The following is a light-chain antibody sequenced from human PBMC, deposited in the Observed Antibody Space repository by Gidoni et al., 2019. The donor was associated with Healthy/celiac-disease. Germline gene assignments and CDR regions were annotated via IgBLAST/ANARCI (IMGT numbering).Light chain of an antibody. CDR3: QQHGSSPRT. CDR2: GAS. Sequence: EIVLTQSPGTLSLSPGERATLSCRASQSVGSSFLAWYQRKPGQAPRLLIYGASSRATGIPDRFSGSGSGTDFTLTISRLEPEDFALYYCQQHGSSPRTFGQGTKVEIK. J-gene: IGKJ1*01. CDR1: QSVGSSF. V-gene: IGKV3-20*01.